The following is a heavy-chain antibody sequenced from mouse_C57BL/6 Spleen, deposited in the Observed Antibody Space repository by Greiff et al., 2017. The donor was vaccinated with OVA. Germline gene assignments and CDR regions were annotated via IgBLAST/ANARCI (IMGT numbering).Heavy chain of an antibody. V-gene: IGHV1-81*01. J-gene: IGHJ3*01. CDR1: GYTFTSYG. Sequence: QVQLQQSGAELARPGASVKLSCKASGYTFTSYGISWVKQRTGRGLEWIGEIYTRSGGAYYSGKFKGTATLTADKSSSTAYMELRSLTSEDSAVYFCAREGEYFFAYWGQGTLVTVSA. CDR3: AREGEYFFAY. D-gene: IGHD2-13*01. CDR2: IYTRSGGA.